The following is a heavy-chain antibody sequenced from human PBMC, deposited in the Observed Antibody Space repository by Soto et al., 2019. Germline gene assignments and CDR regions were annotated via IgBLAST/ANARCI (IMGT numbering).Heavy chain of an antibody. J-gene: IGHJ4*02. CDR3: ARDAAIGMNDY. V-gene: IGHV1-18*01. CDR2: ISAYNGNK. CDR1: GYTFTSYG. D-gene: IGHD1-20*01. Sequence: QVQLVQSGAEVKKPGASVKVSCKASGYTFTSYGISWVRQAPGQGLEWMGWISAYNGNKKYAQKVQGRVTMTTDTSTTTAYMEVRSLRSDDTAVYYCARDAAIGMNDYWGQETLVTVSS.